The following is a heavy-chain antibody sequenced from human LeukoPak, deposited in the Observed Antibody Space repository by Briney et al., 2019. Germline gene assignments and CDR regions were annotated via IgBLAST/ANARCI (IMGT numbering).Heavy chain of an antibody. J-gene: IGHJ4*02. D-gene: IGHD2-15*01. V-gene: IGHV1-18*01. Sequence: VASVNVSCKASGYAFTSYGISWVRQAPGQGLEWMGWISAYNGNTNYAQKLQGRVTMTTDTSTSTAYMELRSLRSDDTAVYYCARFDLVGAGTFFDYWGQGTLVTVSS. CDR1: GYAFTSYG. CDR3: ARFDLVGAGTFFDY. CDR2: ISAYNGNT.